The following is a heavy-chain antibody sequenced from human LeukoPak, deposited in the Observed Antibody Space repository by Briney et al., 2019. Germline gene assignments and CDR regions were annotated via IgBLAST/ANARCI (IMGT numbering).Heavy chain of an antibody. CDR1: GFTFSSYW. D-gene: IGHD2-2*01. CDR3: ARDWGDIVVVPAADAFDI. V-gene: IGHV3-7*01. Sequence: GGSLRLSCAASGFTFSSYWMSWVRQAPGKGLEWVANIKQDGSEKYYVDSVKGRFTISIDNAKTSLYLQMNSLRAEDTAVYYCARDWGDIVVVPAADAFDIWGQGTMVTVSS. CDR2: IKQDGSEK. J-gene: IGHJ3*02.